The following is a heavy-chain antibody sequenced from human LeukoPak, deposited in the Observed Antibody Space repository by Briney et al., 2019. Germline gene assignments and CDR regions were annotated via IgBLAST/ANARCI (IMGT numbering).Heavy chain of an antibody. D-gene: IGHD5-24*01. J-gene: IGHJ4*02. Sequence: GGSLRLSCAASGFTFTNYAMCWVRQAPGKGLEWVSAISDRGDRQYYADSVKGRFTISRDISKNTVYLQMNNLRVDDTAVYYCAKGPKLGDGFHCDYWGQGTLVTVSS. CDR3: AKGPKLGDGFHCDY. V-gene: IGHV3-23*01. CDR1: GFTFTNYA. CDR2: ISDRGDRQ.